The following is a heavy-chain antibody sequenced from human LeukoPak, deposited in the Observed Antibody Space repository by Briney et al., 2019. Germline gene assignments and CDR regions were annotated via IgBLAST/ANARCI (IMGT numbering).Heavy chain of an antibody. CDR2: IYYSGST. Sequence: SQTLSLTCTVSGGSIGSGGYYWSWIRQHPGKGLEWIGYIYYSGSTYYNPSLKSRVTISVDTSKNQFSLKLSSVTAADTAVYYCARGDYYDSSGYYPLNADNDAFDIWGQGTMVTVSS. D-gene: IGHD3-22*01. CDR3: ARGDYYDSSGYYPLNADNDAFDI. V-gene: IGHV4-31*03. J-gene: IGHJ3*02. CDR1: GGSIGSGGYY.